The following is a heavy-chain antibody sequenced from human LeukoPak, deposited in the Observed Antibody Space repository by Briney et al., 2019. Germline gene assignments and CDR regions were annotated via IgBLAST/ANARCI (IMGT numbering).Heavy chain of an antibody. J-gene: IGHJ4*02. CDR1: GVSISSSYSY. CDR2: IYYSGST. V-gene: IGHV4-39*07. CDR3: ARDVVTKIQY. D-gene: IGHD3-22*01. Sequence: SETLSLTCTVSGVSISSSYSYWAWIRQPPGKGLEWIGTIYYSGSTYYNPSLKSRVTVSVDTSKNQLSLKVTSVTAADTAVYYCARDVVTKIQYWGQGILVSVSS.